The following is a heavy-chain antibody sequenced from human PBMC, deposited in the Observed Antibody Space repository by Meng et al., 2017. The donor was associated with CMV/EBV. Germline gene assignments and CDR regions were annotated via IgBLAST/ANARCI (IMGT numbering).Heavy chain of an antibody. D-gene: IGHD6-19*01. Sequence: GESLKISCVASGFTFSDHWMGWVRQAPGKGLEWVADIRRDGREIYYVDSVKGRFTISRDNAKNSLYLQMNSLRVEDTAVYYCARDLGWYRFDSWGQGTLVTVPQ. V-gene: IGHV3-7*01. CDR2: IRRDGREI. CDR3: ARDLGWYRFDS. CDR1: GFTFSDHW. J-gene: IGHJ4*02.